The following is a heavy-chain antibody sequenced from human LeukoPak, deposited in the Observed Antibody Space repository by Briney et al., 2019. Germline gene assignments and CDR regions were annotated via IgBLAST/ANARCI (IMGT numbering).Heavy chain of an antibody. CDR1: GGSISSGSYY. V-gene: IGHV4-61*02. J-gene: IGHJ6*03. D-gene: IGHD4-17*01. Sequence: SETLSLTCTVSGGSISSGSYYWSWIRQPAGKGLEWIGRIYTSGSTNYNPSLKSRVTISIDTSKNQFSLKVSSVTAADTAVYYCAREYYGDYVGYYYYYMDVWGKGTTVTISS. CDR3: AREYYGDYVGYYYYYMDV. CDR2: IYTSGST.